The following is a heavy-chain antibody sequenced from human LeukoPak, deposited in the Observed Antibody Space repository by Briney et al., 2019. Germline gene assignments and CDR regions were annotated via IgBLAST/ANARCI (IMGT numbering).Heavy chain of an antibody. J-gene: IGHJ4*02. CDR1: GYSFTTYW. CDR3: ARQFRDSSGYYSYYFDY. Sequence: GESLQISCKGSGYSFTTYWIGWVRQMPGRDLEWMGIIYPGDSDTRYSPSFQGQVTISADKSISTAYLQWSSLKASDTAMYYCARQFRDSSGYYSYYFDYWGQGTLVTVSS. V-gene: IGHV5-51*01. CDR2: IYPGDSDT. D-gene: IGHD3-22*01.